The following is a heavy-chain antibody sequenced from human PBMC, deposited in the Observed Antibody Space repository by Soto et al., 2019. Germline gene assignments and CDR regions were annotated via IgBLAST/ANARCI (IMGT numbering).Heavy chain of an antibody. CDR3: ARPYSSSWYQKDPYFDY. J-gene: IGHJ4*02. D-gene: IGHD6-13*01. Sequence: GGSLRLSCAASGFTFSSYGMHWIRQAPGKGLEWVAVIWYDGSNKYYADSVKGRFTISRDNSKNTLYLQMNSLRAEDTAVYYCARPYSSSWYQKDPYFDYWGQGTLVTVSS. V-gene: IGHV3-33*01. CDR2: IWYDGSNK. CDR1: GFTFSSYG.